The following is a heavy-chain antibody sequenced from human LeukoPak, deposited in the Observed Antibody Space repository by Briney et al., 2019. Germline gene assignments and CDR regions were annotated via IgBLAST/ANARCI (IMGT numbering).Heavy chain of an antibody. CDR3: ARDPSSYYSSGFPPDL. CDR2: IRYDGSNK. D-gene: IGHD6-19*01. J-gene: IGHJ2*01. V-gene: IGHV3-30*02. Sequence: PGGSLRLSCAASGFTFSSYGMHWVRQAPGKGLEWVAFIRYDGSNKYYADSVKGRFTISRDNSKNTLYLQMNSLRAEDTAVYYCARDPSSYYSSGFPPDLWGRGTLVTVSS. CDR1: GFTFSSYG.